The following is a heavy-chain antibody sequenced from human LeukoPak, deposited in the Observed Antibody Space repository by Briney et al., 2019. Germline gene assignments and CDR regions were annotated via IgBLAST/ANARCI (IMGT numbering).Heavy chain of an antibody. V-gene: IGHV3-23*01. D-gene: IGHD1-26*01. CDR3: AKDLGRYRNNFFDY. J-gene: IGHJ4*02. Sequence: SGGSLRLSCAASGFTFSSIAMSWVRQAPDKGLEWVSTISGSGGGIYYADSVKGRFTISRDDSKNTLYLQMNSLRADDTAVYYCAKDLGRYRNNFFDYWGQGNLVTVSS. CDR1: GFTFSSIA. CDR2: ISGSGGGI.